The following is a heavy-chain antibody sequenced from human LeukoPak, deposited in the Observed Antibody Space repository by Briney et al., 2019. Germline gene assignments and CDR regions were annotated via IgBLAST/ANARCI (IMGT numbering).Heavy chain of an antibody. V-gene: IGHV4-59*01. CDR1: GGSISSYY. D-gene: IGHD2-21*02. J-gene: IGHJ2*01. CDR2: IYYSGST. CDR3: ARVPYCGGDCYPHWYFDL. Sequence: PSETLSLTCTVSGGSISSYYWSWIRQPPGKGLAWIGYIYYSGSTNYNPSLKSRVTISVDTSKNQFSLKLSSVTAADTAVYYCARVPYCGGDCYPHWYFDLWGRGTLVTVSS.